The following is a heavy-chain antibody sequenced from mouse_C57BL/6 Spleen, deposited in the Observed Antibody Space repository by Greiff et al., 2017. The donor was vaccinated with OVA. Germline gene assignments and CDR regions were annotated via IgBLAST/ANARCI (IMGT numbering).Heavy chain of an antibody. CDR2: IDPEDGET. CDR1: GFNIKDYY. J-gene: IGHJ4*01. Sequence: EVQLQQSGAELVKPGASVKLSCTASGFNIKDYYMHWVKQRTEQGLAWIGRIDPEDGETKYAPKFQGKATITADTSSNTAYLQLSSLTSEDTAVYYCARERAYINYVYAMDYWGQGTSVTVSS. V-gene: IGHV14-2*01. CDR3: ARERAYINYVYAMDY. D-gene: IGHD2-5*01.